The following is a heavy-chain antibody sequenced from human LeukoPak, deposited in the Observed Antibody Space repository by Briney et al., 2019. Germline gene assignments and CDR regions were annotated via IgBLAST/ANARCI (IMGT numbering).Heavy chain of an antibody. D-gene: IGHD2-2*01. V-gene: IGHV4-34*01. CDR2: INHSGST. CDR1: GGSFSGYY. Sequence: PSETLSLTCAVYGGSFSGYYWSWIRQPPGKGLEWIGEINHSGSTNYNPSLKSRVTISVDTSKNQFSLKLSSVTAADTAVYYCAGGRQYQLTRRWFDPWGQGTLVTVSS. CDR3: AGGRQYQLTRRWFDP. J-gene: IGHJ5*02.